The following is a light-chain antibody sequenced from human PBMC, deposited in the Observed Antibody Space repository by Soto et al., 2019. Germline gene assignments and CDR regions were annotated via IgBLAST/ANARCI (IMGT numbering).Light chain of an antibody. V-gene: IGKV1-5*01. CDR3: QQYNSYSWT. CDR2: DAS. CDR1: QSISSW. J-gene: IGKJ1*01. Sequence: DIQMTQSPSTLSASVGDRVTITCRASQSISSWLAWYQQKPGKAPKLLIYDASSLESGVPSRFSGSGSGTEFTLTISSLQPDDFATYDGQQYNSYSWTFGQGTKVEIK.